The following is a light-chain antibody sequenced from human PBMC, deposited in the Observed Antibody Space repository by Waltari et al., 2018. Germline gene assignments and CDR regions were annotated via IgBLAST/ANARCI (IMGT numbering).Light chain of an antibody. V-gene: IGKV3-15*01. CDR3: QQYYDGRT. Sequence: EIVMTQSPPTLSVSPGETATLSCRASQSISIYLAWFPQKPGQAPRLLIYHASTRATGIPARLSGSGSGTEFTLTISSLQSEDFAVYYCQQYYDGRTFGQGTKLEIK. J-gene: IGKJ2*01. CDR1: QSISIY. CDR2: HAS.